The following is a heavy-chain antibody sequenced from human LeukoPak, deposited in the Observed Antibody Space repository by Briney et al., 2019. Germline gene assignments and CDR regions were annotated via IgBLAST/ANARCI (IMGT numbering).Heavy chain of an antibody. V-gene: IGHV3-23*01. Sequence: PGGSLRLSCAASGFSLSTYGVSWVRQPPGKGLEWVSGITGTGGSTYYADSVKGRSTVSRDTSKNTLYLQMNSLRAEDTAIYYCAKDHGTAVAGFYYWGQGTLVTVSS. J-gene: IGHJ4*02. D-gene: IGHD6-19*01. CDR2: ITGTGGST. CDR1: GFSLSTYG. CDR3: AKDHGTAVAGFYY.